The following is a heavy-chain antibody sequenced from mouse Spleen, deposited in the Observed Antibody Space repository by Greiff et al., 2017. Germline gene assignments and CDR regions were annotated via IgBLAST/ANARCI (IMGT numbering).Heavy chain of an antibody. D-gene: IGHD1-1*01. CDR3: ASPDYYGSSFGFAY. CDR2: INPNNGGT. J-gene: IGHJ3*01. V-gene: IGHV1-18*01. Sequence: VQLKESGPELVKPGASVKIPCKASGYTFTDYNMDWVKQSHGKSLEWIGDINPNNGGTIYNQKFKGKATLTVDKSSSTAYMELRSLTSEDTAVYYCASPDYYGSSFGFAYWGQGTLVTVSA. CDR1: GYTFTDYN.